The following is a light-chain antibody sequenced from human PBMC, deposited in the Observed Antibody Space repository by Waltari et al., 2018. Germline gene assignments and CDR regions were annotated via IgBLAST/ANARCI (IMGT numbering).Light chain of an antibody. Sequence: IVLTQSPGTLSLSPGERATLSCRASQSIPGTLVGYQQKPDQPPRLLIYGSSNRAAVIPERFSGSGFGTDFSRTISRLEPEDVAVYYCQHYVRLPVAFGQGTKV. CDR2: GSS. V-gene: IGKV3-20*01. CDR1: QSIPGT. CDR3: QHYVRLPVA. J-gene: IGKJ1*01.